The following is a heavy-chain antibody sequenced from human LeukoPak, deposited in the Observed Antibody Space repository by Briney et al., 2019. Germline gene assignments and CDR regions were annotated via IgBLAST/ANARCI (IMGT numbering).Heavy chain of an antibody. CDR1: GGTISSYY. CDR2: IYYSGST. D-gene: IGHD4-23*01. J-gene: IGHJ3*02. CDR3: ARQHYGGNPDAFDI. V-gene: IGHV4-59*08. Sequence: SETLSLTCTVSGGTISSYYWSWIRQPPGKGLEWVGYIYYSGSTNYTPSLKSRVTISVDTSKNQFSLKLSSVTAADTAVYYCARQHYGGNPDAFDIWGQGTMVTVS.